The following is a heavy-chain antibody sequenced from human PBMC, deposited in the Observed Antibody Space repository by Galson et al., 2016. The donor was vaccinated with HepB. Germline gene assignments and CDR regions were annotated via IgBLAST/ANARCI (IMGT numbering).Heavy chain of an antibody. V-gene: IGHV3-74*03. CDR2: INNDGSST. J-gene: IGHJ6*02. CDR1: GFTFSNYG. CDR3: ARSAGAFYYHGMDV. Sequence: SSRLSCGASGFTFSNYGMHWVRQVPGKGLVWVSRINNDGSSTTYADSVKGRFTISRDNAKSKLFLQMNSLRAEDTAVYYCARSAGAFYYHGMDVWGQGTTVTVSS.